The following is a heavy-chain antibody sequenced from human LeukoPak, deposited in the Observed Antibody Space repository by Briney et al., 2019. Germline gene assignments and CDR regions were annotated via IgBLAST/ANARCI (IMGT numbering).Heavy chain of an antibody. CDR2: IIPILGIA. Sequence: SVKVSCKASGGTFSSYTISWVRQAPGQGLEWMGRIIPILGIANYAQKFQGRVTMTRDTSISTAYMELSRLRSDDTAVYYCARGLGLAVAGKNRAYYFDHWGQGTLVTVSS. CDR1: GGTFSSYT. CDR3: ARGLGLAVAGKNRAYYFDH. V-gene: IGHV1-69*02. D-gene: IGHD6-19*01. J-gene: IGHJ4*02.